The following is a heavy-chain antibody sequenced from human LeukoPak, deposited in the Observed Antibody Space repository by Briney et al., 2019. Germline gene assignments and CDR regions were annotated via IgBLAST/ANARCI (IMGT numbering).Heavy chain of an antibody. CDR1: GGSISSYY. V-gene: IGHV4-59*01. CDR2: IYHSGST. D-gene: IGHD3-10*01. Sequence: SETLSLTCTVSGGSISSYYWSWIRQPPGKGLEWIGYIYHSGSTNYNPSLKSRVTISVDTSKNQFSLKLSSVTAADTAVYYCARNAMVRGVETAFDYWGQGTLVTVSS. CDR3: ARNAMVRGVETAFDY. J-gene: IGHJ4*02.